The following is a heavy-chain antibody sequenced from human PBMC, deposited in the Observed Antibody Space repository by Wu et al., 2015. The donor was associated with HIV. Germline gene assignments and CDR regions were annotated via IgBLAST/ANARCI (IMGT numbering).Heavy chain of an antibody. V-gene: IGHV1-69*05. CDR1: GDGFTSYA. CDR2: INPLFGTT. J-gene: IGHJ6*03. D-gene: IGHD3-16*01. CDR3: ARAVRGSRLGYYYYMDV. Sequence: QVQLVQFGAEVKKPGSSVKVTCKASGDGFTSYAVSWVRQAPGQGLEWMGGINPLFGTTKHTQKFQDRVTFTTDESKSTAYMELSSLRSEDTAVYYCARAVRGSRLGYYYYMDVWGKGTTVTVSS.